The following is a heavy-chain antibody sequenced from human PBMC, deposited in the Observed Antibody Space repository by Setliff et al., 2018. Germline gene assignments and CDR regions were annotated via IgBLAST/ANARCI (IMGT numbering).Heavy chain of an antibody. V-gene: IGHV4-39*07. J-gene: IGHJ4*02. D-gene: IGHD3-22*01. CDR2: IYYSGST. Sequence: SETLSLTCSVSGGSISSSIYYWGWIRQPPGKGLEWIGSIYYSGSTYYSPSLKRRVTISVDSSKNQMSLRMTSVTAADTAVYYCARGRYFESSSYYFPFDYWGLGTLVTVSS. CDR1: GGSISSSIYY. CDR3: ARGRYFESSSYYFPFDY.